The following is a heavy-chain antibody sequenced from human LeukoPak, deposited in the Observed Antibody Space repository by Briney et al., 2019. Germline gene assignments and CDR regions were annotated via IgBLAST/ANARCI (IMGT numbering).Heavy chain of an antibody. Sequence: SETLSLTCTVSGGSLSSGSDYWSWIRQSAGKGLEWIGRIYASGSTNYNPSLKSRVTISVDTSKNQFSLKLSSVTAADTAVYYCARSGYSNFDYWGQGTLVTVSS. D-gene: IGHD3-3*01. CDR3: ARSGYSNFDY. CDR2: IYASGST. J-gene: IGHJ4*02. V-gene: IGHV4-61*02. CDR1: GGSLSSGSDY.